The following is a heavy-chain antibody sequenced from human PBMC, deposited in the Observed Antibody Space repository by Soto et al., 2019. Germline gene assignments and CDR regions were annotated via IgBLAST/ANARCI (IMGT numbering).Heavy chain of an antibody. CDR2: VIPILGQA. Sequence: QLVQSGAEVKKPGSSVKISCKASGGTFSSYVISWLRQAPGQGLEWMGGVIPILGQAYYAPNLQGRVTITADVSTRTAYMELNRLTSADTAVYVCARLGGVGAPPGTDGWGQGTLVTVSS. CDR1: GGTFSSYV. V-gene: IGHV1-69*01. D-gene: IGHD1-26*01. CDR3: ARLGGVGAPPGTDG. J-gene: IGHJ4*02.